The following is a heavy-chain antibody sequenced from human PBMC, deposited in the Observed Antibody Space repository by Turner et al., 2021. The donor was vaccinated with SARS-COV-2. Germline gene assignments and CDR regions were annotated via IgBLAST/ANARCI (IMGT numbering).Heavy chain of an antibody. D-gene: IGHD2-15*01. CDR2: IKYSGCA. CDR3: ATRGVDIVVAVAAIDSPQGGMDV. Sequence: QPQLPESGLGLVKPVESRSLTRTVAGASISSSRYSWGWIRQPPGKGLDWTGTIKYSGCAYSNPCHRSHVTISVDTTRHQFTLRLSAVTAADTAVYYCATRGVDIVVAVAAIDSPQGGMDVWGQGTTVTVSS. V-gene: IGHV4-39*01. J-gene: IGHJ6*02. CDR1: GASISSSRYS.